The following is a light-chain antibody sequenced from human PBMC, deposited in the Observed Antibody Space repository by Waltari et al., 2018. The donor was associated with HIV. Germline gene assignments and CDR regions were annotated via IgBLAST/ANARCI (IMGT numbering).Light chain of an antibody. J-gene: IGKJ2*01. Sequence: DIVMPQSPLSLPVTPGEPASIASRPSQSLLHSNGYNCLDWYLQKPGQSPQLLIYLGSNRASGVPDRFSGSGSGTDFTLKISRVEAEDVGVYYCMQALQTPYTFGQGTKLEIK. CDR2: LGS. CDR3: MQALQTPYT. V-gene: IGKV2-28*01. CDR1: QSLLHSNGYNC.